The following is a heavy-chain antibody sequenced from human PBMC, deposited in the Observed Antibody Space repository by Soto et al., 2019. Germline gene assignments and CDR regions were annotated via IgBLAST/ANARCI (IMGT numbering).Heavy chain of an antibody. CDR3: ASHDLWDRPLDY. CDR1: GGSISSGGYY. D-gene: IGHD3-3*01. J-gene: IGHJ4*02. CDR2: IYYSGST. Sequence: PSETLSLTCTVSGGSISSGGYYWSWIRQHPGKGLEWIGYIYYSGSTYYNPSLKSRVTISVDTSKNQFSLKLSSVTAADTAAYYCASHDLWDRPLDYWGQGTLVTVPS. V-gene: IGHV4-31*03.